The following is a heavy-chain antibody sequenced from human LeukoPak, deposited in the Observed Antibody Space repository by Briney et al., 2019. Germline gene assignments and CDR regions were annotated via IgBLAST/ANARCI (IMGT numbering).Heavy chain of an antibody. CDR3: ARVLYYYGSGNYPPGY. CDR2: INPNSGGT. CDR1: GYTFTGYY. Sequence: ASVKVSCKASGYTFTGYYMHWVRQAPGQGLEWMGWINPNSGGTNYAQKFQGRVTMTRDTSISTAYMELSRLRSDDTAVYYCARVLYYYGSGNYPPGYWGQGTLVTVSS. D-gene: IGHD3-10*01. J-gene: IGHJ4*02. V-gene: IGHV1-2*02.